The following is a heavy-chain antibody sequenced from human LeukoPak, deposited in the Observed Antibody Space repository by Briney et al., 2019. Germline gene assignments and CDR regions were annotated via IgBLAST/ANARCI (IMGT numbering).Heavy chain of an antibody. Sequence: PSETLTLTCTVSGGSISSGGYYWSWIRQHPGKGLEGIGYIYYSGSTYYNPSLKSRVTISVDTSKHQFSLKLSSVTAADTAVYYCAREPVVVTSGFDPWGQGTLVTVSS. J-gene: IGHJ5*02. D-gene: IGHD2-21*02. CDR2: IYYSGST. CDR1: GGSISSGGYY. CDR3: AREPVVVTSGFDP. V-gene: IGHV4-31*03.